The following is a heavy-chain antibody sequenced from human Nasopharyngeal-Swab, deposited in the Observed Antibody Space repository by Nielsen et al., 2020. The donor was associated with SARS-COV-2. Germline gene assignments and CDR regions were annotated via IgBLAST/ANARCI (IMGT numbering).Heavy chain of an antibody. Sequence: GGSLRLSCAASGFTFSDYYMTWIRQAPGKGLDWVSYISSGSSYTNYADSVRGRFTISRDNAKNSLYLQMNSLRAEDTAIYYCARYSTYCSGGTCYNPLHYWGQGTLVTVSP. D-gene: IGHD2-15*01. J-gene: IGHJ4*02. V-gene: IGHV3-11*06. CDR2: ISSGSSYT. CDR1: GFTFSDYY. CDR3: ARYSTYCSGGTCYNPLHY.